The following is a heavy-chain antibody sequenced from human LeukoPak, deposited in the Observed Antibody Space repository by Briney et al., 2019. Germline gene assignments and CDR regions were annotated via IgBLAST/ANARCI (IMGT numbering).Heavy chain of an antibody. J-gene: IGHJ4*02. CDR1: GYTFTNYD. CDR3: ARVGVDYSGNVLKYFFDY. V-gene: IGHV1-18*01. CDR2: ISPYNDNT. Sequence: ASVKVSCKASGYTFTNYDISWVRQAPGPGLEWMGWISPYNDNTDYAQKVQGRVTMTTDTSTNTAYMELRSLRSDDTAVYYCARVGVDYSGNVLKYFFDYWGQGTLVTVSS. D-gene: IGHD4-23*01.